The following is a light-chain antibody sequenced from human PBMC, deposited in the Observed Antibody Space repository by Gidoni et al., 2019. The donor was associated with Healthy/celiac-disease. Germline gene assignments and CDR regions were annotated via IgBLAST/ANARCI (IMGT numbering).Light chain of an antibody. V-gene: IGKV2-28*01. Sequence: DIVITQSPLSLPVTPGEPASISCRSSQSLLHSNGYNYLDWYLQKPGQSPQLLIYLGYNRASGVPDRFSGSGSGTDFTLKISRVEAEDVGVYYCMQETFGQGTKVEIK. CDR1: QSLLHSNGYNY. CDR2: LGY. J-gene: IGKJ1*01. CDR3: MQET.